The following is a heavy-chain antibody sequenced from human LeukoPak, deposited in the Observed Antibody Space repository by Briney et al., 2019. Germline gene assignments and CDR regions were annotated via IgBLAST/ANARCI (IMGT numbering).Heavy chain of an antibody. CDR2: ISGSGGST. V-gene: IGHV3-23*01. Sequence: GGSLRLSCVVSGFTSSRYEMHWVRQAPGKGLEWVSAISGSGGSTYYADSVKGRFTISRDNSKNTLYLQMNSLRAEDTAVYYCATQSLRAWGQGTLVTVSS. CDR1: GFTSSRYE. J-gene: IGHJ5*02. D-gene: IGHD3-10*01. CDR3: ATQSLRA.